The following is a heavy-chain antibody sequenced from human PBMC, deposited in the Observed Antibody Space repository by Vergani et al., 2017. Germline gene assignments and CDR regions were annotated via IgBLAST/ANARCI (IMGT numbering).Heavy chain of an antibody. CDR3: AKDPVSGYSYGYYYYYGMDV. CDR2: IIPILGIA. CDR1: GGTFSSYA. D-gene: IGHD5-18*01. J-gene: IGHJ6*02. V-gene: IGHV1-69*04. Sequence: QVQLVQSGAEVKKPGASVKVSCKASGGTFSSYAISWVRQAPGQGLEWMGRIIPILGIANYAQKFQGRVTITADKSTSTAYMELSSLRSEDTAVYYCAKDPVSGYSYGYYYYYGMDVWGQGTTVTVSS.